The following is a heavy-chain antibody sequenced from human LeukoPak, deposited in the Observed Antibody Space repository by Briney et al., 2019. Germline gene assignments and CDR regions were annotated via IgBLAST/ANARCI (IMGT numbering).Heavy chain of an antibody. V-gene: IGHV4-4*07. CDR3: AREAVLMVRGPTRYFDY. D-gene: IGHD3-10*01. Sequence: NPSETLFLTCTVSGGSISSYYWSWIRQPAGKGLEWIGRIYTSGSTNYNPSLKSRVTMSVDTSKNQFSLKLSSVTAADTAVYYCAREAVLMVRGPTRYFDYWGQGTLVTVSS. J-gene: IGHJ4*02. CDR1: GGSISSYY. CDR2: IYTSGST.